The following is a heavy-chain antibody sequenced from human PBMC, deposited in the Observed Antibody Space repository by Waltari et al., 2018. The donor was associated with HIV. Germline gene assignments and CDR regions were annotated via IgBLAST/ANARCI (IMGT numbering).Heavy chain of an antibody. V-gene: IGHV5-51*07. CDR3: AEVHITSTLTTIRAVV. J-gene: IGHJ4*02. Sequence: EAQLIQSGAEGGKSGESLRISCKVLGAAFISQWIAWVHQKPGKGLEWMGIIYPPDSDTRYSPSFQGHVTISTDKSTRTAYLEWISLRASDTAMYYCAEVHITSTLTTIRAVVWGQGTLVTVSP. D-gene: IGHD4-17*01. CDR2: IYPPDSDT. CDR1: GAAFISQW.